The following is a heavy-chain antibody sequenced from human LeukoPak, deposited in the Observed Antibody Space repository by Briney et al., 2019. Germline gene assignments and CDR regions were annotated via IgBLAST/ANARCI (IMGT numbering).Heavy chain of an antibody. CDR1: GFTFSSYG. CDR2: ISGSGGST. CDR3: AKDRFFAY. J-gene: IGHJ4*02. Sequence: PGGSLRLSCAASGFTFSSYGMHWVRQAPGKGLECVSVISGSGGSTYYADSVKGRFTISRDNSKNTLYLQLNSLRAEDTAVYYCAKDRFFAYWGPGTLVTVSS. V-gene: IGHV3-23*01.